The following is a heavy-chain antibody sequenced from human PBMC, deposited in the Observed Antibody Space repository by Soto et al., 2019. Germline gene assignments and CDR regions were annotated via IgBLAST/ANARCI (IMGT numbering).Heavy chain of an antibody. CDR3: AVIGYDLDY. V-gene: IGHV1-69*06. CDR1: GDTFHRHA. D-gene: IGHD2-2*01. CDR2: IIPMFGTA. J-gene: IGHJ4*02. Sequence: QVQLVQSGAEVKKPGSSVKVYCKGSGDTFHRHALSWVRQAPGQGLEWMGGIIPMFGTANYAQKFQGRVTITADTSTSTAYMVLSSLRFEDTAFYYCAVIGYDLDYWGQGTLVAVSS.